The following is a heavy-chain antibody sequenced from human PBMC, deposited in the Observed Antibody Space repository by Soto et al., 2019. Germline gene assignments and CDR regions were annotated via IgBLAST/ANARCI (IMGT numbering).Heavy chain of an antibody. CDR1: GFAFWVDC. J-gene: IGHJ4*02. CDR2: IKQDGSKA. CDR3: ARDFYGGFSYGPGDS. D-gene: IGHD2-15*01. Sequence: GSLRRAGVASGFAFWVDCMSWVLQAPGKGLEWVANIKQDGSKAQYLESVRGRFTISRDNSKNSVYLQMTSLRAEDTALYYCARDFYGGFSYGPGDSWGQGTLVTVSS. V-gene: IGHV3-7*01.